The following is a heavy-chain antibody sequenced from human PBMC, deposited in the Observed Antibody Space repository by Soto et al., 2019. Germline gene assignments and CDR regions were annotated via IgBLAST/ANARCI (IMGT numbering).Heavy chain of an antibody. CDR1: GGSISSGGYY. Sequence: SETLSLTCTVSGGSISSGGYYWSWIRQHPGKGLEWIGYIYYSGSTYYNPSLKSRVTISVDTCKNQFSLKLSSVTAADTAVYYCARDQYGSGSYSYYYYMDVWGKGTTVTVSS. J-gene: IGHJ6*03. CDR3: ARDQYGSGSYSYYYYMDV. V-gene: IGHV4-31*03. CDR2: IYYSGST. D-gene: IGHD3-10*01.